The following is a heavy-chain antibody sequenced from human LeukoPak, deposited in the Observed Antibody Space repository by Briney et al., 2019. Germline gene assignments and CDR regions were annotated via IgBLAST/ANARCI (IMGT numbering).Heavy chain of an antibody. Sequence: SGTLSLTCTVSGGSISSSSYYWGWIRQPPGKGLEWMGTLYYSVSTYYNPSLKSRVTISVDTSKNQFSLKLSSVTAADTAVYYCARHLAGMPTYYYYRMDVWGQGTTVTVPS. V-gene: IGHV4-39*01. D-gene: IGHD2-2*01. J-gene: IGHJ6*02. CDR2: LYYSVST. CDR3: ARHLAGMPTYYYYRMDV. CDR1: GGSISSSSYY.